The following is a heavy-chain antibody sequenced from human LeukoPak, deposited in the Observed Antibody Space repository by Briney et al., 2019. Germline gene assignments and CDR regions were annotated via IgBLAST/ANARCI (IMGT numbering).Heavy chain of an antibody. J-gene: IGHJ4*02. V-gene: IGHV3-23*01. CDR3: AKDDPYCGGDCYSPLHFDY. D-gene: IGHD2-21*02. CDR2: SGGST. Sequence: SGGSTYYADSVKGRFTISRDNSKNTLYLQMNSLRAEDTAVYYCAKDDPYCGGDCYSPLHFDYWGQGTLVTVSS.